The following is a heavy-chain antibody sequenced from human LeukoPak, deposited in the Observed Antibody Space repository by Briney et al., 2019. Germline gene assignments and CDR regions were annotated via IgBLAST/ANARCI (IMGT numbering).Heavy chain of an antibody. V-gene: IGHV1-18*01. CDR1: GYTFTSYG. J-gene: IGHJ6*03. CDR3: ARDEGYRLDHYFKMDV. CDR2: ISAYNGNT. D-gene: IGHD5-18*01. Sequence: ASVKVSCKASGYTFTSYGISWVRQAPGQGLEWMGWISAYNGNTNYAQKLQGRVTMTTDTSTSTAYMELRSLRSDDTAVYYWARDEGYRLDHYFKMDVWGKGTTVTVSS.